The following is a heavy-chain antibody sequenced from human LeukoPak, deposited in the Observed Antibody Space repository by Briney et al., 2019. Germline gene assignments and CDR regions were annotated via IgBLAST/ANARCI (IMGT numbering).Heavy chain of an antibody. CDR1: GGSISPYY. CDR3: ARGLRYFDWPDAFDI. J-gene: IGHJ3*02. CDR2: IYFGGTT. V-gene: IGHV4-59*01. Sequence: SETLSLTCTVSGGSISPYYWNWIRQPPGKGLEWIGYIYFGGTTNFNPSLTSRVTISVDTSMNHFSLKLSSVTAADTAVYYCARGLRYFDWPDAFDIWGQGTMVTVSS. D-gene: IGHD3-9*01.